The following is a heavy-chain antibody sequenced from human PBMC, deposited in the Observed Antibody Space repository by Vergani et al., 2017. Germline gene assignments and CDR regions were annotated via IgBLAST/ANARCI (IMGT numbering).Heavy chain of an antibody. V-gene: IGHV4-31*03. CDR3: ARTNTVVTPYFDY. CDR1: GGSISSGGYY. Sequence: QVRLQESGPGLVKPSQTLSLTCTVSGGSISSGGYYWSWIRQHPGKGLEWIGYIYYSGSTYYNPSLKSRVTISVDTSKNQFSLKLSSVTAADTAVYYCARTNTVVTPYFDYWGQGTLVTVSS. CDR2: IYYSGST. D-gene: IGHD4-23*01. J-gene: IGHJ4*02.